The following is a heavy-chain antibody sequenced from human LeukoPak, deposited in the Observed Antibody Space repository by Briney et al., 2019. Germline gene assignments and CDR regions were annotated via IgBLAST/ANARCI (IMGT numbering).Heavy chain of an antibody. Sequence: GGSLRFSCAASGFTFTNYWMTWVRQAPGKGLKWVANIKQDGSEKYYVDSVKGRFTISRDNAKNSLSLQMNSLRAEDTAVYYCARVEWMGRMDYWGQGALVSVSS. CDR2: IKQDGSEK. CDR1: GFTFTNYW. D-gene: IGHD3-3*01. V-gene: IGHV3-7*01. J-gene: IGHJ4*02. CDR3: ARVEWMGRMDY.